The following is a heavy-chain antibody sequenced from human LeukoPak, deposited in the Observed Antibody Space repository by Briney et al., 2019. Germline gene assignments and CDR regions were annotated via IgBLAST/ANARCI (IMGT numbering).Heavy chain of an antibody. D-gene: IGHD4-17*01. CDR1: GGSISSSSYY. Sequence: PSETLSLTCTVSGGSISSSSYYWGWIRQPPGKGLEWIGSIYYSGSTYYNPSLKSRVTISVDTSKNQFSLKLSSVTAADTAVYYCARGRGYGDYSALRHWGQGTLVTVSS. V-gene: IGHV4-39*01. J-gene: IGHJ1*01. CDR3: ARGRGYGDYSALRH. CDR2: IYYSGST.